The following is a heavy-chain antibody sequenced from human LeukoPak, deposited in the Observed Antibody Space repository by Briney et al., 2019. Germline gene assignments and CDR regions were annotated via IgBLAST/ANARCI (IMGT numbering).Heavy chain of an antibody. D-gene: IGHD2-2*01. CDR3: ARANALYCSSTSCLFDY. J-gene: IGHJ4*02. CDR1: GYTFTGYY. CDR2: VNPNSGGT. Sequence: ASVKVSCKASGYTFTGYYMHWVRQARGQGLEWMAWVNPNSGGTYYAQNFHDRITMTRDTSISTAYMELSRLRSDDTAIYYCARANALYCSSTSCLFDYWGQGTLVTVSS. V-gene: IGHV1-2*02.